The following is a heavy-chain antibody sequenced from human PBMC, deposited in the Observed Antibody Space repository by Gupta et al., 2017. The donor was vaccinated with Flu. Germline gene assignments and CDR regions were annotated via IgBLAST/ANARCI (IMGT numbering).Heavy chain of an antibody. D-gene: IGHD3-16*01. CDR3: TTDSSGGITFDI. J-gene: IGHJ3*02. CDR2: LKSHADGGTT. Sequence: EAQLVESGGGLVEPGGSLRLSGAASGFNFIAPYMIWFRQAPGKGLEWVGRLKSHADGGTTDYGAPVKGRFTISRDDSKNTLFLQMRSLQTEDTAMYFCTTDSSGGITFDIWGQGTMVTVSS. V-gene: IGHV3-15*01. CDR1: GFNFIAPY.